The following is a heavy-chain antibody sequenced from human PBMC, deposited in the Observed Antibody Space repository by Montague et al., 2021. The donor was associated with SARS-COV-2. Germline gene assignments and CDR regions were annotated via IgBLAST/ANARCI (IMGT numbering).Heavy chain of an antibody. D-gene: IGHD6-13*01. Sequence: LSLSWSASGFTFSSYAMSWVRQAPGKGLEWVSAISGSGGSTYYSDSVKGRFTISRDNSKNTLYLQMNSLRAEDTAVYYCAKVGSSWYHGYYYGMDVWGQGTTVTVSS. CDR1: GFTFSSYA. CDR3: AKVGSSWYHGYYYGMDV. J-gene: IGHJ6*02. V-gene: IGHV3-23*01. CDR2: ISGSGGST.